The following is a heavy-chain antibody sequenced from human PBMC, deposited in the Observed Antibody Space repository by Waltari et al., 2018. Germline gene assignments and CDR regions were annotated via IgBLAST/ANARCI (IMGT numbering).Heavy chain of an antibody. CDR2: IYPRDSDT. J-gene: IGHJ1*01. CDR1: GYSFTSYW. CDR3: ARTTSSWLAEYFEH. V-gene: IGHV5-51*01. D-gene: IGHD6-13*01. Sequence: AEVKKPGESLKISCKGSGYSFTSYWVGWVRQMPGKGLEWMGIIYPRDSDTRYSPSFQGQVTISADKSTSTAYLQWNSLEASDTAIYYCARTTSSWLAEYFEHWGQGTPVTV.